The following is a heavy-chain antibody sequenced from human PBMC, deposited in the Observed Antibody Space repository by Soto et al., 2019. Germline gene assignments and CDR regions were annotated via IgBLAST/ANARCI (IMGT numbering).Heavy chain of an antibody. V-gene: IGHV3-23*01. CDR2: ISGSGGST. CDR3: AKGLRFLEWLWSLRLGGMDV. CDR1: GFTFSSYA. D-gene: IGHD3-3*01. Sequence: GGSLRLSCAASGFTFSSYAMSWVRQAPGKGLEWVSAISGSGGSTYYADSVKGRFTISRDNSKNTLYLQMNSLRAEDTAVYYCAKGLRFLEWLWSLRLGGMDVWGQGTTVTVSS. J-gene: IGHJ6*02.